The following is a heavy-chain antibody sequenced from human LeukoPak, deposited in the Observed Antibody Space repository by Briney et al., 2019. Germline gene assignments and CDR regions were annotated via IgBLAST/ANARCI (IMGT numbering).Heavy chain of an antibody. V-gene: IGHV3-74*01. CDR3: AELGITMIEGV. Sequence: PGGSLRLSCAASGFPFSTYWMHWVRQAPGEGLVWVSRINSGGSSTSYADSVKGRFTISRDNAKNSLYLQMNSLRAEDTAVYYCAELGITMIEGVWGKGTTVTISS. CDR1: GFPFSTYW. J-gene: IGHJ6*04. CDR2: INSGGSST. D-gene: IGHD3-22*01.